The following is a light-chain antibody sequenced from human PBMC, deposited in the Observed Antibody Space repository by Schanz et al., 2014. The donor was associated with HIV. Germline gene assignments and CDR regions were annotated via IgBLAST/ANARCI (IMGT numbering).Light chain of an antibody. CDR3: AAWDDRLNGVV. Sequence: QSVLTQPPSASGTPGRRVTISCSGSNSNIGSYVVNWYRQLPGTAPKLLIYDNNQRPSGVPDRFSGSKSGTSASLAISGLQSEDEADYYCAAWDDRLNGVVFGGGTKLTVL. CDR1: NSNIGSYV. J-gene: IGLJ2*01. CDR2: DNN. V-gene: IGLV1-44*01.